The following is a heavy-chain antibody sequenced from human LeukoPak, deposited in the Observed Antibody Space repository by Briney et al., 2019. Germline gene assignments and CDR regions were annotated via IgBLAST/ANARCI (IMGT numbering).Heavy chain of an antibody. CDR2: INPSGGST. V-gene: IGHV1-46*01. Sequence: ASVRVSCKASGYTFISYYTHWVRQAPGQGLEWMGIINPSGGSTSYAQKFQGRVTMTRDTSTSTVYMELSSLRSEDTAVYYCASLDGYYYDSSGYPVGYWGQGTLVTVSS. CDR1: GYTFISYY. J-gene: IGHJ4*02. D-gene: IGHD3-22*01. CDR3: ASLDGYYYDSSGYPVGY.